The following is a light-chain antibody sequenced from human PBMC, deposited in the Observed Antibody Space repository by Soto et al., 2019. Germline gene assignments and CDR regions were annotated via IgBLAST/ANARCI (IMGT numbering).Light chain of an antibody. CDR3: QQCGSSPLT. V-gene: IGKV3-20*01. CDR2: TAS. Sequence: EIVFTHSPGTLSLSPGERATLSCRASQSVSSSNLLWYQQKPGQAPRLLMYTASSRAAGIPDRFSGSGSGTDFTLSISRLEPDDFAIYYCQQCGSSPLTFGGGTKVDIK. J-gene: IGKJ4*01. CDR1: QSVSSSN.